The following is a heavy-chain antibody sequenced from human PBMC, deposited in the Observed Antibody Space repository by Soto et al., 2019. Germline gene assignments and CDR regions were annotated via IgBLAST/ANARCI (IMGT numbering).Heavy chain of an antibody. J-gene: IGHJ6*02. Sequence: QVQLVESGGGVVQPGRSLRLSCAASGFTFSSYAMHWVRQAPGKGLEWVAVISYDGSNKYFADSVKGRFTISRDNSKNTLYLQMNSLRAEDTAVYYCARDRDCSGGSCFEYYYYYGMDVWGQGTTVTVSS. CDR1: GFTFSSYA. CDR3: ARDRDCSGGSCFEYYYYYGMDV. V-gene: IGHV3-30-3*01. D-gene: IGHD2-15*01. CDR2: ISYDGSNK.